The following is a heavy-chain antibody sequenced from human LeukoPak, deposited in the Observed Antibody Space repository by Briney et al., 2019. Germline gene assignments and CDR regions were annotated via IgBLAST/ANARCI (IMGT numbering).Heavy chain of an antibody. CDR2: IYYSGST. J-gene: IGHJ5*02. CDR3: ASLVTTSIHNWFDP. Sequence: PSETLSLTCTVSGGSISSYYWSWIRQPPGKGLEWIGYIYYSGSTNYNPSLESRVTISVDTSKNQFSLKLSSVTAADTAVYYCASLVTTSIHNWFDPWGQGTLVTVSS. CDR1: GGSISSYY. D-gene: IGHD5-12*01. V-gene: IGHV4-59*01.